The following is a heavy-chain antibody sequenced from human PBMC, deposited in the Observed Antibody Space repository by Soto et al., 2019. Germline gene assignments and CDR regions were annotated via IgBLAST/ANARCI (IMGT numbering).Heavy chain of an antibody. D-gene: IGHD4-17*01. V-gene: IGHV3-74*01. CDR3: AKESDYVVDAGETGFGS. CDR1: GFTFFAYW. Sequence: EVQLVESGGGLVQPGGSLRLSCAASGFTFFAYWIHWVRQVPGKGLVWVSRINSDGSHTSYADSVRGRFTISRDNSKNTVYLQINSGAAEDTAFYYCAKESDYVVDAGETGFGSGGQGSLVT. CDR2: INSDGSHT. J-gene: IGHJ4*02.